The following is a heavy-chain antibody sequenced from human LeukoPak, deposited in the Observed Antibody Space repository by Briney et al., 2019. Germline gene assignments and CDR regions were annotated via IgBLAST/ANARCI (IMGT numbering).Heavy chain of an antibody. J-gene: IGHJ4*02. D-gene: IGHD2-15*01. CDR1: GGSISSYY. CDR2: IYYSGST. V-gene: IGHV4-59*01. CDR3: ARLVVVAAHYDY. Sequence: SETLSLSCTVSGGSISSYYWSWIRQLPGEGLEWIGYIYYSGSTNYNPSLKSRVTISVDTSKNQFSLKLSSVTAADTAVYYCARLVVVAAHYDYWRQGTLVTVSS.